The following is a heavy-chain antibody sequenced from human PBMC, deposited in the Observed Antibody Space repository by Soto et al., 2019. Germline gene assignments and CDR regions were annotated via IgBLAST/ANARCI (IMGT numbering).Heavy chain of an antibody. V-gene: IGHV4-59*03. J-gene: IGHJ4*02. CDR3: ARGHYSRGRPIDH. D-gene: IGHD3-22*01. Sequence: QVQLQESGPGLVKPSETLTLTCTVSGDSFSDYYWNWIRQVPGKGLEWIGFVFHSATTSSNPSLKTRVAIPDDTSKKQFSLRLPCVTAGDTAIYFGARGHYSRGRPIDHWGQGNLVTVSS. CDR2: VFHSATT. CDR1: GDSFSDYY.